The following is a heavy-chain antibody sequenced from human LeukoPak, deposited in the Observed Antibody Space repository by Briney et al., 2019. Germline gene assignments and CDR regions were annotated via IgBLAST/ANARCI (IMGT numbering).Heavy chain of an antibody. J-gene: IGHJ4*02. CDR2: IQQDGSHI. CDR3: ARYFNSNGYFSLRGDY. Sequence: GGSLRLSCAASGFTVSSNYMSWVRQAPGKGLEWVASIQQDGSHIYYVDSVKGRFTVSRDNAKNSLYLQMNSLRVEDTAVYYCARYFNSNGYFSLRGDYWGQATLVTVSS. D-gene: IGHD3-22*01. CDR1: GFTVSSNY. V-gene: IGHV3-7*01.